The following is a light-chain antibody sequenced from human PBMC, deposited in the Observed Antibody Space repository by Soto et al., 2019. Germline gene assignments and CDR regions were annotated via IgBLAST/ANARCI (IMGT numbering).Light chain of an antibody. CDR2: DAF. CDR3: QQYNDYSGM. V-gene: IGKV1-5*01. Sequence: DIQMTQSPSTLSASVGDRVTITCRASQSISSWLAWYQQKPGKAPRLLIYDAFNLQRGVPSRFSSSGAGTEFTLTITSLQPEDFATYYCQQYNDYSGMFGQGTKVDIK. CDR1: QSISSW. J-gene: IGKJ1*01.